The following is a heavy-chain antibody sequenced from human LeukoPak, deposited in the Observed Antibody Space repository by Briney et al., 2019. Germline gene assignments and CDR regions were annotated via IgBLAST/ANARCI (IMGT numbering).Heavy chain of an antibody. J-gene: IGHJ5*02. CDR2: INPNSGGT. CDR1: GYTFTGYY. V-gene: IGHV1-2*02. Sequence: ASVKVSCKASGYTFTGYYMHWVRQAPGQGLEWMGWINPNSGGTNYAQKFQGRVTMTRDTSISTAYMELSRLRSDDTAVYYCARALGRSSGPGWFDPWGQGTPVTVSS. D-gene: IGHD6-19*01. CDR3: ARALGRSSGPGWFDP.